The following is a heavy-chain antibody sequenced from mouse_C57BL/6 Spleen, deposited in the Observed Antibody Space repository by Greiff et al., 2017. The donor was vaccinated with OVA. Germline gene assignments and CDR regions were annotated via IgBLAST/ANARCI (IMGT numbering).Heavy chain of an antibody. CDR3: ARWGSGSAWFAY. CDR2: IYPGDGDT. V-gene: IGHV1-80*01. J-gene: IGHJ3*01. D-gene: IGHD3-2*02. CDR1: GYAFSSYW. Sequence: VQLQQSGAELVKPGASVKISCKASGYAFSSYWMNWVKQRPGKGLEWIGQIYPGDGDTNYNGKFKGKATLTADKSSSTAYMPLSSLTSEDSAVYFCARWGSGSAWFAYWGQGTLVTVSA.